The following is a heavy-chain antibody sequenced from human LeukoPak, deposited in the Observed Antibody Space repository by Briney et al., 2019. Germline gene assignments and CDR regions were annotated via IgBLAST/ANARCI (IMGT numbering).Heavy chain of an antibody. J-gene: IGHJ4*02. CDR1: GFTFSSYA. CDR3: ARAGYSSSWYYF. CDR2: VSGSGAHT. V-gene: IGHV3-23*01. Sequence: PGGSLRLSCAASGFTFSSYAMTWVRQAPGKGLQWVSAVSGSGAHTYYADSVKGRFTISRDNSRDTLYLQMNSLRAEDTAVYYCARAGYSSSWYYFWGQGTLVTVSS. D-gene: IGHD6-13*01.